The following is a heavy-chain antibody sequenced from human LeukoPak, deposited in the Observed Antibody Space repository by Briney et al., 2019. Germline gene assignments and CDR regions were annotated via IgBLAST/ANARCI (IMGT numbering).Heavy chain of an antibody. D-gene: IGHD5-18*01. CDR2: IQNSGST. CDR1: GGSISSYY. CDR3: ARVSYGYPYYFDY. V-gene: IGHV4-59*01. Sequence: SETLSLTCTVSGGSISSYYWSWIRQPPGKGPEWIGYIQNSGSTNYNPSLRSRVTIAVDTSKNQFSLRLSSVTAADTAVYYCARVSYGYPYYFDYWGQGTLVTVSS. J-gene: IGHJ4*02.